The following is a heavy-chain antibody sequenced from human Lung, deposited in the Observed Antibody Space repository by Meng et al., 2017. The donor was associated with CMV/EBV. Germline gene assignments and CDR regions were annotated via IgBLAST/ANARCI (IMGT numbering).Heavy chain of an antibody. D-gene: IGHD3-3*01. CDR1: GFSLTTAGLG. CDR3: AHVRFWSGSLQFHYGMDV. J-gene: IGHJ6*02. CDR2: IYWSGDE. Sequence: SGPTLVKPTQTLTLTCTFSGFSLTTAGLGVAWIRQPPGKALQWLTLIYWSGDELYSPSLQHRLTITKDTSKNQVVLTMTDLDPMDSGTYFCAHVRFWSGSLQFHYGMDVWXQGTXVTVSS. V-gene: IGHV2-5*01.